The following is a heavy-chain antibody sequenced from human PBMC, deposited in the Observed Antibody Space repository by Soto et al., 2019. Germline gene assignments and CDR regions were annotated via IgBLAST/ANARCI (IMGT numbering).Heavy chain of an antibody. Sequence: QLQLQESGPGLVKPSETLSLTCAVSGASMSRIGFHWGWIRQPPGQGLEWIGSIYDAGTTFYNSSLKSRVTISADTSKNHFSLKLSSVTAADTAVYYCARRGSGHTFDYWGQGTLVTVSS. V-gene: IGHV4-39*01. CDR2: IYDAGTT. CDR1: GASMSRIGFH. CDR3: ARRGSGHTFDY. D-gene: IGHD3-10*01. J-gene: IGHJ4*02.